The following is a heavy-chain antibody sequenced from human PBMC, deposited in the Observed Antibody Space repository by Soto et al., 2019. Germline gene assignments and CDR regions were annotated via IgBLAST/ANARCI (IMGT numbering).Heavy chain of an antibody. CDR3: ARLVAAGITYYFDS. J-gene: IGHJ4*02. CDR1: AFSLSTSGVG. Sequence: QITLKESGPTLVKPTQTLTLTCTFSAFSLSTSGVGVGWIRQPPGKALEWLTFIYWDDDKRYSPSLKSRLTIXXXTXENQVVLTMTNMDPLETATYYCARLVAAGITYYFDSWGQGTLVTVSS. CDR2: IYWDDDK. V-gene: IGHV2-5*02. D-gene: IGHD2-21*01.